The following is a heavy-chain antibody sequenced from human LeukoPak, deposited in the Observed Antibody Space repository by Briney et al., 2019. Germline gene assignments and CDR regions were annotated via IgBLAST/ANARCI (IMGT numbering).Heavy chain of an antibody. J-gene: IGHJ4*02. CDR2: IYYSGST. Sequence: TSETLSLTCTVSGGSISSYYWSWIRQPPGKGLEWIGYIYYSGSTNYNPSLKSRVTISVDTSKNQFSLKLSSVTAADTAVYYCARENAYGSGTFDYWGQGTLVAVSS. D-gene: IGHD3-10*01. CDR3: ARENAYGSGTFDY. V-gene: IGHV4-59*01. CDR1: GGSISSYY.